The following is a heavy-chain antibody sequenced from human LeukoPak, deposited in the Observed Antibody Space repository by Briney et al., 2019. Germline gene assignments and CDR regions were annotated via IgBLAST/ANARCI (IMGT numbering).Heavy chain of an antibody. Sequence: PGGSLRLSCAAYGLTVSSEYLAWVRQAPGKGLEWISVIYGAGATYYADSVEGRFTISRDTYNNALYLQLNSLRVEDTAVYHCARLLPAFRRYFDYWGRGTPVTVSS. D-gene: IGHD3-16*01. CDR3: ARLLPAFRRYFDY. CDR2: IYGAGAT. J-gene: IGHJ4*02. V-gene: IGHV3-53*01. CDR1: GLTVSSEY.